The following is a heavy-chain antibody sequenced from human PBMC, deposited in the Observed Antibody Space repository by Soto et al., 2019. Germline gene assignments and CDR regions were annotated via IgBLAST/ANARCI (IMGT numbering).Heavy chain of an antibody. Sequence: QVKLVQSGAEVKKPGASVKVSCKASGYTFTSYGISWVRQAPGQGLEWMAWISPYNGNTNYAQKVQGRVTMTTDTSTSTAYMELRSLRSDDTAVYYCARDNEGGYSAASPFDYWGQGTLVTVSS. CDR1: GYTFTSYG. CDR2: ISPYNGNT. V-gene: IGHV1-18*01. CDR3: ARDNEGGYSAASPFDY. J-gene: IGHJ4*02. D-gene: IGHD5-18*01.